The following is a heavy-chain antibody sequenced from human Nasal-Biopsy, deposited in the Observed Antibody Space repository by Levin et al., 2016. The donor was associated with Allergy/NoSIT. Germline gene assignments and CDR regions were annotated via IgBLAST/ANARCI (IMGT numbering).Heavy chain of an antibody. CDR1: GFTFSDHF. Sequence: GESLKISCAASGFTFSDHFMSWIRQAPGKGLEWLSYISNDGSDRRVSDSVKGRFTISRDNAKNSVYLQMNSLRAEDTAVYWCVRDKGRGTFTKFDYWGQGILVTVSS. V-gene: IGHV3-11*05. J-gene: IGHJ4*02. D-gene: IGHD2-8*01. CDR3: VRDKGRGTFTKFDY. CDR2: ISNDGSDR.